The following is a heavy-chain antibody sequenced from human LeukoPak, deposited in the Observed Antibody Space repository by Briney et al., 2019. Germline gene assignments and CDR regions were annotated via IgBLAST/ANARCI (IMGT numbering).Heavy chain of an antibody. D-gene: IGHD1-26*01. J-gene: IGHJ5*02. Sequence: GGSLGLSCAASGFTFSSYGMTWVRQAPGKGLEWGSYISSSSSTIYYADSVRGRFTISRDNAKNSLYLQLNSLRAEDTAVYSCARSLVVGATYPYHWGQGTLVTVSS. CDR1: GFTFSSYG. CDR2: ISSSSSTI. V-gene: IGHV3-48*01. CDR3: ARSLVVGATYPYH.